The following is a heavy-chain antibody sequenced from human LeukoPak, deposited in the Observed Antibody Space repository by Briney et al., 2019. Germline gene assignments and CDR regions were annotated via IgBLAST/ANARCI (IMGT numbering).Heavy chain of an antibody. Sequence: SETLSLTCTVSGCSISSGYYWGWIRQPPGKGLEWIGSIYHSGSTYYNPSLKSRVTISVDTSKNQFSLKLSSVTAADTAVYYCARDAPMREPFNPAWGQGTLVTVSS. CDR1: GCSISSGYY. D-gene: IGHD2-2*01. V-gene: IGHV4-38-2*02. CDR3: ARDAPMREPFNPA. J-gene: IGHJ4*02. CDR2: IYHSGST.